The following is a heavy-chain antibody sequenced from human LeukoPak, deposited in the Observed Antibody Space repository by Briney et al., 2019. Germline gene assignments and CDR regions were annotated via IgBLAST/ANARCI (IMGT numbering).Heavy chain of an antibody. Sequence: GGSLRLSCAASGFTFSSYGMHWVRQAPGKGLEWVAVISYDGSNKYYADSVKGRFTISRDNSKNTLYLQMNSLRAEDTAVYYCAKPEDSSGWYYFDYWGQGTLVTVSS. J-gene: IGHJ4*02. D-gene: IGHD6-19*01. CDR1: GFTFSSYG. CDR3: AKPEDSSGWYYFDY. V-gene: IGHV3-30*18. CDR2: ISYDGSNK.